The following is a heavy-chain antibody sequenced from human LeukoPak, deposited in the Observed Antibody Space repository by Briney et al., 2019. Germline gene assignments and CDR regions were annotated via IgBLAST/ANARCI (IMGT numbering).Heavy chain of an antibody. D-gene: IGHD4-23*01. V-gene: IGHV3-23*01. CDR3: AKSPTVDAAFDI. CDR1: GFTFNRYA. CDR2: SGYTGDST. Sequence: GGSQRLSCAASGFTFNRYALNWVHPAPGKELTWVSGSGYTGDSTFYADSVKGRFTVSRDRSKNTLFLHMNSLRAEDTALYYCAKSPTVDAAFDIWGQGTMVTVSS. J-gene: IGHJ3*02.